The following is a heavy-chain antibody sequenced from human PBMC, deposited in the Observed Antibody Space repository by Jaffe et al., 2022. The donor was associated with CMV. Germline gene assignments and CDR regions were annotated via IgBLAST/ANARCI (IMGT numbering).Heavy chain of an antibody. CDR3: ARDPFYSGSYYVGKGWFDP. V-gene: IGHV1-2*02. Sequence: QVQLVQSGAEVKKPGASVKVSCKASGYTFTGYYMHWVRQAPGQGLEWMGWINPNSGGTNYAQKFQGRVTMTRDTSISTAYMELSRLRSDDTAVYYCARDPFYSGSYYVGKGWFDPWGQGTLVTVSS. J-gene: IGHJ5*02. CDR2: INPNSGGT. CDR1: GYTFTGYY. D-gene: IGHD1-26*01.